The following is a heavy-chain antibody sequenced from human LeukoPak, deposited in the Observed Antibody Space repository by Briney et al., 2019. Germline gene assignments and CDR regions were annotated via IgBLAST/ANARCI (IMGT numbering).Heavy chain of an antibody. CDR1: GGSISSSNW. J-gene: IGHJ4*02. CDR3: ATGIAAADSFDY. CDR2: IYHSGSA. Sequence: SETLSLTCAVSGGSISSSNWWSWVRQPPGKGLEWIGEIYHSGSANYNPSLKSRVTISVDKSKNQFSLKLSSVTAADTAVYYCATGIAAADSFDYWGQGTLVTVSS. V-gene: IGHV4-4*02. D-gene: IGHD6-13*01.